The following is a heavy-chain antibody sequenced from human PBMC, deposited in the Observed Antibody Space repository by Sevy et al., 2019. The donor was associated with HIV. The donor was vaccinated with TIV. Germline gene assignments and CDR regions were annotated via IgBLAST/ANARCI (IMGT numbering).Heavy chain of an antibody. CDR3: TTGRGSITIFGVVIIGGDYYGMDV. CDR2: IKSKTDGGTT. CDR1: GFTFSNAW. D-gene: IGHD3-3*01. J-gene: IGHJ6*02. V-gene: IGHV3-15*07. Sequence: GGSLRLSCAASGFTFSNAWMNWVRQAPGKGLEWVGRIKSKTDGGTTDYAAPVKGRFTISRDDSKNTLYLQMNSLKTEDTAVYYCTTGRGSITIFGVVIIGGDYYGMDVWGQGTTVTVSS.